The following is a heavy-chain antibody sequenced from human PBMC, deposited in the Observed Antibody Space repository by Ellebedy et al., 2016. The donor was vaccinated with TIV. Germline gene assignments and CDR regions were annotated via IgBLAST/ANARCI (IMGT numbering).Heavy chain of an antibody. J-gene: IGHJ4*02. CDR1: GGSISSSSYY. CDR2: IYYSGST. D-gene: IGHD3-10*01. CDR3: ARGNWPRKFDY. V-gene: IGHV4-39*07. Sequence: SETLSLXCTVSGGSISSSSYYWGWIRQPPGKGLEWIGSIYYSGSTYYNPSLKSRVTISVDTSKNQFSLKLSSVTAADTAVYYCARGNWPRKFDYWGQGTLVTVSS.